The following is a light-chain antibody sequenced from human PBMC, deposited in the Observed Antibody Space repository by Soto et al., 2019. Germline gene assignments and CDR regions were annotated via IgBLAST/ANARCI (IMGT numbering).Light chain of an antibody. CDR2: AAS. CDR1: QSISSY. Sequence: DFQMTQSPSSLSASVGDRVTITCRASQSISSYLNWYQQKPGKAPKLLIYAASSLQSGVPSRFSGSGSGTDFTLTISSLQPEDFATYYCQQSYSTPWTFGQGTRWIS. CDR3: QQSYSTPWT. V-gene: IGKV1-39*01. J-gene: IGKJ1*01.